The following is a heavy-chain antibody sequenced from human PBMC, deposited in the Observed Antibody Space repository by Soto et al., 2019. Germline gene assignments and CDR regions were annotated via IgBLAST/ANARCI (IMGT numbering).Heavy chain of an antibody. CDR2: INDSGST. CDR1: GGSFSGYY. CDR3: AIEGNSYGYFYFDY. V-gene: IGHV4-34*01. Sequence: SETLSLTCAVYGGSFSGYYWSWIRQPPGKGLEWIGEINDSGSTKYNPSLKSRVTISVDTSKNQFSLKLSSVTAAYTAVYYCAIEGNSYGYFYFDYWGQGTLVTVSS. D-gene: IGHD5-18*01. J-gene: IGHJ4*02.